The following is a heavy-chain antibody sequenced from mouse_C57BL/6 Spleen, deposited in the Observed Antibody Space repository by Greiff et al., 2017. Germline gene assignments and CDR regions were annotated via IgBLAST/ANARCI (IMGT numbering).Heavy chain of an antibody. CDR2: IYPGDGDT. J-gene: IGHJ4*01. Sequence: QVQLKQSGPELVKPGASVKISCKASGYAFSSSWMNWVKQRPGKGLEWIGRIYPGDGDTNYNGKFKGKATLTADKSSSTAYMQLSSLTSEDSAVYFCARAGTNYAMCNWGQGTSDTVSS. CDR3: ARAGTNYAMCN. CDR1: GYAFSSSW. V-gene: IGHV1-82*01. D-gene: IGHD4-1*01.